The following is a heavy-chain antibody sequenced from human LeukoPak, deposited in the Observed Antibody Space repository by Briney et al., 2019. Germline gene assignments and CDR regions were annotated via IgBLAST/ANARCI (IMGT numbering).Heavy chain of an antibody. CDR1: GYMFTSYG. J-gene: IGHJ4*02. V-gene: IGHV1-18*01. CDR2: INIYKGNT. Sequence: ASVRVSCKTSGYMFTSYGISWIRQAPGQGLEWMGWINIYKGNTKYAQNFQGRVTMTTDTSTSTAYMELRSLRSDDTALYYCARNPCYDSKGYYAYWGREPWSPSPQ. D-gene: IGHD3-22*01. CDR3: ARNPCYDSKGYYAY.